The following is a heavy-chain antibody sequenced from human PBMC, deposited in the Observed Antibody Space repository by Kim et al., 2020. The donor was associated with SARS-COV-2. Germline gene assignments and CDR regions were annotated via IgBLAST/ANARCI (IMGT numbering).Heavy chain of an antibody. CDR2: INPNSGGT. D-gene: IGHD5-18*01. J-gene: IGHJ3*02. Sequence: ASVKVSCKASGYTFTGYYMHWVRQAPGQGLEWMGRINPNSGGTNYAQKFQGRVTMTRDTSISTAYMELSRLRSDDTAVYYCARDNTAMLAFDIWGQGTMVTVSS. CDR1: GYTFTGYY. V-gene: IGHV1-2*06. CDR3: ARDNTAMLAFDI.